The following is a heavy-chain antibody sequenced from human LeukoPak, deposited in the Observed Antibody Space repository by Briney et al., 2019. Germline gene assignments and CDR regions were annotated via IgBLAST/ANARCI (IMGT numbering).Heavy chain of an antibody. D-gene: IGHD3-3*01. CDR3: ARDRGPYDFWSGRRKYNWFDP. Sequence: PSETLSLTCTVSGGSISSYYWSWIRQPPGKGLEWIGYIYYSGSTNYNPSLKSRVTISVDTSKNQFSLKLSSVTAADTAVYYCARDRGPYDFWSGRRKYNWFDPWGQGTLVTVSP. CDR1: GGSISSYY. CDR2: IYYSGST. V-gene: IGHV4-59*01. J-gene: IGHJ5*02.